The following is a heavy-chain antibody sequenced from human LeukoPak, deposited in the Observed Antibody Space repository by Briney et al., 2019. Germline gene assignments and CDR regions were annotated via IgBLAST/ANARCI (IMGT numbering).Heavy chain of an antibody. J-gene: IGHJ4*02. CDR2: ISYDGSNK. D-gene: IGHD3-10*01. CDR3: ARDSVLLWFGSPGY. CDR1: GFTFSSYA. Sequence: PGRSLRLSCAASGFTFSSYAMHWVRQAPGKGLEWVAVISYDGSNKYYADSVKGRFTISRDNSKNTLYLQMNSLRAEDTAVYYCARDSVLLWFGSPGYWGQETLVTVSS. V-gene: IGHV3-30*04.